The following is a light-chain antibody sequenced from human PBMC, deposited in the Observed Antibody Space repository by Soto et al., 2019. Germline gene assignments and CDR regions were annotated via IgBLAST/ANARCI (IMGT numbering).Light chain of an antibody. J-gene: IGLJ1*01. CDR1: SSDVGGYNY. Sequence: QSALTQPPSASGSPGQSVTISCTGTSSDVGGYNYVSWYQQHPGKAPKLMIYEVSKRPSGVPDRFSGSKSGNTASLTVSGLQAEDEADYYCSSYSGSIYYVFGTGTEVTVL. V-gene: IGLV2-8*01. CDR2: EVS. CDR3: SSYSGSIYYV.